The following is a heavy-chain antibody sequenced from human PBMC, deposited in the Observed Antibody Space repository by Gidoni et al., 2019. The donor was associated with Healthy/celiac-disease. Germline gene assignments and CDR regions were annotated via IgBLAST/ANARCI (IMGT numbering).Heavy chain of an antibody. CDR1: RFAFSSYA. D-gene: IGHD3-10*01. Sequence: EVQLLESGGGLVQPGGSMRLSWSASRFAFSSYAMTWLRQAPGKGLEWVSAISGSGGSTYYADSVKGRFTISRDNSKNTLYLQMNSLRAEDTAVYYCAKDESYGVRGDAWGQGTLVTVSS. CDR3: AKDESYGVRGDA. J-gene: IGHJ4*02. V-gene: IGHV3-23*01. CDR2: ISGSGGST.